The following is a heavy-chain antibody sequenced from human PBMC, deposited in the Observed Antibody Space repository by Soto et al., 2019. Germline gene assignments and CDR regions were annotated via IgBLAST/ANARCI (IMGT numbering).Heavy chain of an antibody. CDR2: IYPGGSDV. Sequence: EVQLVPSGAEVKKPGESLKISCKGSGYSFTNHWIGWVRQMPGKGLEWMGIIYPGGSDVRYSPSFQGQVTITADKSISTAYLQWSSLQASDSAMYYCARQFHLGIGAPGSFPFDIWGQGTMVTVSS. D-gene: IGHD6-13*01. J-gene: IGHJ3*02. CDR1: GYSFTNHW. CDR3: ARQFHLGIGAPGSFPFDI. V-gene: IGHV5-51*01.